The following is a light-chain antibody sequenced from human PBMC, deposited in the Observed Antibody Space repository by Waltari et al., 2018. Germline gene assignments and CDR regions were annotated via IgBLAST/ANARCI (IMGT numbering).Light chain of an antibody. V-gene: IGKV3-15*01. J-gene: IGKJ1*01. CDR2: GAS. Sequence: EIVMTQSPATLSVSPGERATLACRASQSLCINLAWYQQRPGQPPRLLIYGASTSATGIPARFSGSGSGTDFTLTISSLQSEDFVLYYCQQYNNWPRTFGQGTKVEIK. CDR1: QSLCIN. CDR3: QQYNNWPRT.